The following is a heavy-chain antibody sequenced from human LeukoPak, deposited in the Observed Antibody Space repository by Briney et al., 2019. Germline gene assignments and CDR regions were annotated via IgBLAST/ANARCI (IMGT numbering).Heavy chain of an antibody. J-gene: IGHJ4*02. D-gene: IGHD6-19*01. V-gene: IGHV3-30*03. CDR1: GFTFSNFG. CDR2: IKYKANKT. Sequence: GGSLRLSCAASGFTFSNFGMPWFRQAPGKGLEWVAIIKYKANKTHYADSVRGRFTIFRDNSKSTLALHMSNLRVEDTAVYYCERDPSDYEWQRGWYRDFWGRGSQVTVSS. CDR3: ERDPSDYEWQRGWYRDF.